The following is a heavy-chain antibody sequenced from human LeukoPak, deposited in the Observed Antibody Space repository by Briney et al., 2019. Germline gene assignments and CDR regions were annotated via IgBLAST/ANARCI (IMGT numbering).Heavy chain of an antibody. CDR3: AKDPRSSGGTRPSNWFDP. J-gene: IGHJ5*02. CDR1: GFTFSSYG. Sequence: GGSLRLSCAASGFTFSSYGMQWVRQVPGKGLEWVATIWYDGSKKYYADSVKGRFTISRDDSKNTLYLQMNSLRAEDTVVYYCAKDPRSSGGTRPSNWFDPWGQGTLVTVSS. CDR2: IWYDGSKK. V-gene: IGHV3-33*06. D-gene: IGHD2-15*01.